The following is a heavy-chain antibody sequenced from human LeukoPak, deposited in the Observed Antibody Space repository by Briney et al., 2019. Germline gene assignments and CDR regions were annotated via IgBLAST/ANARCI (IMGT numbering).Heavy chain of an antibody. CDR3: ARGLSGYSGYDFDY. V-gene: IGHV1-2*02. D-gene: IGHD5-12*01. CDR1: GYTFTGYY. Sequence: GASVKVSCKASGYTFTGYYMHWVRQAPGQGLEWMGWINPNSGGTKSAQKFQGRVTMTRDTSTSTVYMELSSLRSEDTAVYYCARGLSGYSGYDFDYWGQGTLVTVSS. J-gene: IGHJ4*02. CDR2: INPNSGGT.